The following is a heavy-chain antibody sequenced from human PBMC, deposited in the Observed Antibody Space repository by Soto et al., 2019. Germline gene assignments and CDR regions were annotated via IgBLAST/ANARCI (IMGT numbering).Heavy chain of an antibody. CDR1: GFSLSTDAVG. D-gene: IGHD6-13*01. CDR3: AHRIAAPGRTLDY. V-gene: IGHV2-5*01. Sequence: QITLKESGPPLVRPTQPLTLTCTVSGFSLSTDAVGVAWIRQPPGKALEWLALIYWIDEARYKSSLNNRLTITKDTSKSQVVLTMTDMAPLDTATYFCAHRIAAPGRTLDYWGQGILVTVSS. CDR2: IYWIDEA. J-gene: IGHJ4*02.